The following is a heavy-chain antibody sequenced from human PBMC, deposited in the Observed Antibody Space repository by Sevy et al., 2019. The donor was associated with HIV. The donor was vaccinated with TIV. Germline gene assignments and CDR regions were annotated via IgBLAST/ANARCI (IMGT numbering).Heavy chain of an antibody. CDR1: GFSFSGFS. CDR3: VRDEYQFDY. V-gene: IGHV3-48*01. D-gene: IGHD6-6*01. Sequence: GGSLRLSCAASGFSFSGFSMNWIRQAPGKGLEWIAYISSRSTTIYYADSVKGRFHTSRDKVGGTLYLHMDSLSAEDTAVYYCVRDEYQFDYWGQGTLVTVSS. CDR2: ISSRSTTI. J-gene: IGHJ4*02.